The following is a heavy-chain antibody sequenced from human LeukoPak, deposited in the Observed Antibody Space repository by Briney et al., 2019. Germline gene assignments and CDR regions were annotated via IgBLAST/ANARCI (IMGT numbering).Heavy chain of an antibody. Sequence: ASVKVSCEASGYTFTGYYMHWVRQAPGQGLEWMGWINPNSGGTNFAQKFQGRVTMTRDTSISTAYMELSRLRSDDTAVYYCARGLIWFGELSFDYWGQGTLVTVSS. CDR1: GYTFTGYY. V-gene: IGHV1-2*02. D-gene: IGHD3-10*01. J-gene: IGHJ4*02. CDR3: ARGLIWFGELSFDY. CDR2: INPNSGGT.